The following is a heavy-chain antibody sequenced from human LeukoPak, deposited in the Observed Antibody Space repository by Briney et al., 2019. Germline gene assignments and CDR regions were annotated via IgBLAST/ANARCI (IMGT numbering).Heavy chain of an antibody. J-gene: IGHJ3*02. D-gene: IGHD3-16*01. Sequence: PGGSLRLSCAASGFTFSSYEVNWVRQAPGKGLEWVSYISSSGSTIYYADSVKGRFTISRDNAKNSLYLQMNSLRAEDTAVYYCARQLGDAFDIWGQGTMVTVSS. CDR3: ARQLGDAFDI. CDR2: ISSSGSTI. CDR1: GFTFSSYE. V-gene: IGHV3-48*03.